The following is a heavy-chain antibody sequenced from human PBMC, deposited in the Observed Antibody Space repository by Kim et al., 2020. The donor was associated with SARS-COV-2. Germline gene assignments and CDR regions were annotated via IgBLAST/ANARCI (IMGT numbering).Heavy chain of an antibody. D-gene: IGHD3-3*01. V-gene: IGHV3-9*01. CDR2: ISWNSGSI. J-gene: IGHJ6*02. CDR3: ASLFGVVIKEPMRHYYYGMDV. CDR1: GFTFDDYA. Sequence: GGSLRLSCAASGFTFDDYAMHWVRQAPGKGLEWVSGISWNSGSIGYADSVKGRFTISRDNAKNSLYLQMNSLRAEDTALYYCASLFGVVIKEPMRHYYYGMDVWGQGTTVTVSS.